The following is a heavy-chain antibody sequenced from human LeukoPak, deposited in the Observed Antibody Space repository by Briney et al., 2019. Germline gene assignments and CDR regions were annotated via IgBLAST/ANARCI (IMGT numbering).Heavy chain of an antibody. V-gene: IGHV4-34*01. Sequence: SETLSLTCAVYGGSFSGYYWSWIRQPPGKGQEWIGEINHSGSTNYNPSLKSRVTISVDTSKNQFSLKLSSVTAADTAVYYCARGYSYGYVAFDIWGQGTMVTVSS. D-gene: IGHD5-18*01. CDR1: GGSFSGYY. CDR3: ARGYSYGYVAFDI. J-gene: IGHJ3*02. CDR2: INHSGST.